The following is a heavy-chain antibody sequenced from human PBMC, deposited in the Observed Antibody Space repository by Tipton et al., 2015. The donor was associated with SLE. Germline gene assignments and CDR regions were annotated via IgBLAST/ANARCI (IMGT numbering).Heavy chain of an antibody. CDR1: GYTFTSNF. J-gene: IGHJ5*02. V-gene: IGHV1-46*01. CDR3: ARDHSNEDRGWWCDP. Sequence: QLVQSGAEVKNPGTSVKVSCKAFGYTFTSNFMHWVRQAPGQGLEWMGVIGPRDGHTLYAQKFQGRVTMTRDTSTSTFYLDLSSLTSEDTAIYYCARDHSNEDRGWWCDPWGQATLVTVSS. CDR2: IGPRDGHT. D-gene: IGHD1-26*01.